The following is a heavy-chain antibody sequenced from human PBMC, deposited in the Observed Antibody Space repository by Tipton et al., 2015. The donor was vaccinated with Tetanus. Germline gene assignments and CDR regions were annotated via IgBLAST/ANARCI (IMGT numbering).Heavy chain of an antibody. Sequence: GLVKPSETLSLICTVSGGSISRTSYYWDWIRQPPGKGLEWIGSISYSGSAYYNPSLQSRATISVDTSKNQFSLRLTSVTATETAVYYCARRSYNSGWYCFDYWGQGTRVTVSS. V-gene: IGHV4-39*01. D-gene: IGHD6-19*01. CDR1: GGSISRTSYY. CDR3: ARRSYNSGWYCFDY. CDR2: ISYSGSA. J-gene: IGHJ4*02.